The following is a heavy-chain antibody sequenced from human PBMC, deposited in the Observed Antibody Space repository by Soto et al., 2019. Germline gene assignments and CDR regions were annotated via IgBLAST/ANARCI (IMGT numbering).Heavy chain of an antibody. CDR1: GGSFSGYY. V-gene: IGHV4-34*01. D-gene: IGHD2-8*02. Sequence: QVQLQQWGAGLLKPSETLSLTCAVYGGSFSGYYWSWIRQPPGKGLEWIGEINHSGSTNYNPSLKSRVTISVDTSKNQFSLKLSSVTAADTAVYDCARGQGKESWWLHYWGQGTLVTVSS. J-gene: IGHJ4*02. CDR3: ARGQGKESWWLHY. CDR2: INHSGST.